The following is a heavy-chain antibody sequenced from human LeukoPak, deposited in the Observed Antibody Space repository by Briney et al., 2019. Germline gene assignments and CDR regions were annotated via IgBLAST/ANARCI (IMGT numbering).Heavy chain of an antibody. CDR3: ARGGPRGVVVPAAIGRQNWFDP. CDR2: IYTSGST. Sequence: SETLSLTCTVSGGSISSYYWSWIRQPAGKGLEWIGRIYTSGSTNYNPSLKSRVTMSVDTPKNQFSLKLSSVTAADTAVYYCARGGPRGVVVPAAIGRQNWFDPWGQGTLVTVSS. D-gene: IGHD2-2*01. CDR1: GGSISSYY. J-gene: IGHJ5*02. V-gene: IGHV4-4*07.